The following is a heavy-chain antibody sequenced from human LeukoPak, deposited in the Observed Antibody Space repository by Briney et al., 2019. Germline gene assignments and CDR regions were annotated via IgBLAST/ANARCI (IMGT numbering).Heavy chain of an antibody. V-gene: IGHV3-48*02. D-gene: IGHD3-10*01. Sequence: QPGGSLRLSCAASGFTFSTYSMNWVRQAPGKGLEWVSYISSGSSTIYYADSVKGRFTISRDNAKNSLYLQMNSLRDEDTAVYYCARDWYYYGSGSPDAYWGQGTLVTVSS. CDR1: GFTFSTYS. J-gene: IGHJ4*02. CDR2: ISSGSSTI. CDR3: ARDWYYYGSGSPDAY.